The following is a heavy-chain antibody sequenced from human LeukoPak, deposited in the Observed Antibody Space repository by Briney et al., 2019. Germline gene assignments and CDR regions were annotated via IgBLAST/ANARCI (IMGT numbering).Heavy chain of an antibody. CDR2: INPNSGGT. J-gene: IGHJ5*02. D-gene: IGHD2-8*01. Sequence: ASVKVSCKASGYTFTGYYMHWVRQAPGQGLEWMGWINPNSGGTNYAQKFQGRVTMTRDASISTAYMELSRLRSDDTAVYYCARGADIVLGDNWFDPWGQGTLVTVSS. CDR1: GYTFTGYY. CDR3: ARGADIVLGDNWFDP. V-gene: IGHV1-2*02.